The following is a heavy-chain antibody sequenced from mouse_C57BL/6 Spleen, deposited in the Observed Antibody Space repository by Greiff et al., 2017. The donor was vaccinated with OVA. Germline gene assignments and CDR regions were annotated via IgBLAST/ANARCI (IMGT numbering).Heavy chain of an antibody. CDR3: ATPITTVDAMDY. D-gene: IGHD1-1*01. J-gene: IGHJ4*01. V-gene: IGHV2-5*01. CDR1: GFSLTSYG. Sequence: VQLQESGPGLVQPSQSLSITCTVSGFSLTSYGVHWVRQSPGKGLEWLGVIWRGGSTDYNAAFMSRLSITKDNSKSQVFFKMNSLQADDTTIYYCATPITTVDAMDYWGQGTSVTVSS. CDR2: IWRGGST.